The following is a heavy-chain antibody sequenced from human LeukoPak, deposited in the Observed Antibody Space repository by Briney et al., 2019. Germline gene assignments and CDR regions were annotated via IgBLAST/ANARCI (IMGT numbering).Heavy chain of an antibody. J-gene: IGHJ4*02. CDR2: ISAYNGNT. CDR3: ARDLDSSFGLSFDY. CDR1: GYTFTSYG. Sequence: GASVKVSCKASGYTFTSYGISWVRQASGQGLEWMGWISAYNGNTNYAQKLQGRVTMTTDTSTSTAYMELRSLRSDDTAVYYCARDLDSSFGLSFDYWGQGTLVTVSS. V-gene: IGHV1-18*01. D-gene: IGHD6-6*01.